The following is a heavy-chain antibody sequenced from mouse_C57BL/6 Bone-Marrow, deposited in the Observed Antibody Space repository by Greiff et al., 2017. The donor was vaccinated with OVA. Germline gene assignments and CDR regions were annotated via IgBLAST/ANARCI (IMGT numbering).Heavy chain of an antibody. Sequence: VKLQESGAELVRPGASVTLSCKASGYTFTDYEMHWVKQTPVHGLEWVGAIDPETGGTAYNQKFKGKAILTADKSSSTAYMELRSLTSEDADVDYCTSPPNWAFDYWGQGTTLTGSS. J-gene: IGHJ2*01. CDR3: TSPPNWAFDY. V-gene: IGHV1-15*01. D-gene: IGHD4-1*01. CDR2: IDPETGGT. CDR1: GYTFTDYE.